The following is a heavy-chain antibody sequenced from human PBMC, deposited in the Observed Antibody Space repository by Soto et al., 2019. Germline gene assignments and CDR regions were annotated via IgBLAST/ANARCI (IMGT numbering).Heavy chain of an antibody. Sequence: GESLKISCKGSGYSFTSYWIGWVRQMPGKGLEWMGIIYPGDSDTRYSPSFQGQVTISADKSISTAYLQWSSLKASDTAMYYCATYTIKSVGVAARVDYYYGMDVWGQGITVNVSS. V-gene: IGHV5-51*01. CDR2: IYPGDSDT. CDR1: GYSFTSYW. D-gene: IGHD2-15*01. J-gene: IGHJ6*02. CDR3: ATYTIKSVGVAARVDYYYGMDV.